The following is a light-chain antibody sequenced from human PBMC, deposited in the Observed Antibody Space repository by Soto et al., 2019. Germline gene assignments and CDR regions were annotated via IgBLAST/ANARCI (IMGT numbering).Light chain of an antibody. J-gene: IGKJ1*01. CDR1: QSVSSN. Sequence: PSTLSVSPGESATLSCRASQSVSSNYLAWYQQKPGQAPRLLIYGASTRATGIPARFSGSGSGTEFTLTISSLQSEDFAVYYCQQYIYWPWTFGQGTKVDI. CDR3: QQYIYWPWT. V-gene: IGKV3-15*01. CDR2: GAS.